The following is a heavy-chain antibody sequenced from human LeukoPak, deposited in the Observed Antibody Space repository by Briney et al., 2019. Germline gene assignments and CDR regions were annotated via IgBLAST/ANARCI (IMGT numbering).Heavy chain of an antibody. CDR2: IYHSGST. Sequence: NSSETLSVTCAVSGGSISSGGYSWSWIRQPPGKGLEWIGYIYHSGSTYYNPSLKSRVTISVDRSKNQFSLKLSSVTAADTAVYYCARWIQLWFYFDYWGQGTLVTVSS. D-gene: IGHD5-18*01. V-gene: IGHV4-30-2*01. J-gene: IGHJ4*02. CDR3: ARWIQLWFYFDY. CDR1: GGSISSGGYS.